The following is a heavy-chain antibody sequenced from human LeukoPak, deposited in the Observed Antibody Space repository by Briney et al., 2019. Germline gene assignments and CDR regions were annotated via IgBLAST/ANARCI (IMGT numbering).Heavy chain of an antibody. J-gene: IGHJ6*03. Sequence: GGSLRLSCAASGFTFSSYAMSWVRQAPGKGLERVSSISYSGGNTYYADSVKGRFTISRDNSKNTLYLQMNSLRAEVTALYYCAKVGTTVTTYYYYYMDVWGKGTTVTVSS. CDR1: GFTFSSYA. D-gene: IGHD4-17*01. V-gene: IGHV3-23*01. CDR3: AKVGTTVTTYYYYYMDV. CDR2: ISYSGGNT.